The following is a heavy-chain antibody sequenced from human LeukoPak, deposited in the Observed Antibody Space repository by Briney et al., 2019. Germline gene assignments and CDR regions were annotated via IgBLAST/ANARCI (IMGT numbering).Heavy chain of an antibody. D-gene: IGHD6-6*01. CDR3: ARRLYGIAARTLDS. CDR2: LYSGGST. Sequence: PGGPLRLSCAASGFTVSRDYMSWVRQAPGKGLEWVSVLYSGGSTYYADSVKGRFTISRDNSKNTLYLQMNSLRAEDTAVYYCARRLYGIAARTLDSWGQGTLVTVSS. CDR1: GFTVSRDY. J-gene: IGHJ4*02. V-gene: IGHV3-66*01.